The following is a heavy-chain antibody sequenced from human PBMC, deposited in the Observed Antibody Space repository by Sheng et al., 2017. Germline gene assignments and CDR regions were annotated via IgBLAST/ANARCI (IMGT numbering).Heavy chain of an antibody. V-gene: IGHV3-30*18. CDR2: TSYDGSNK. CDR1: GFTFSSYG. Sequence: QVQLVESGGGVVQPGKSLRLSCAASGFTFSSYGMHWVRQAPGKGLEWVAVTSYDGSNKYCADSVKGRFTISRDNSKNTLYLQMNSLRYEDTAVYYCAKEVSISMVRGVTSPYYGMDVWDQGP. CDR3: AKEVSISMVRGVTSPYYGMDV. J-gene: IGHJ6*02. D-gene: IGHD3-10*01.